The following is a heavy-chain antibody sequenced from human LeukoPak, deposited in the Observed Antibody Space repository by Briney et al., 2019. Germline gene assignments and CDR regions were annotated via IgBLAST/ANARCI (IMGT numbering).Heavy chain of an antibody. J-gene: IGHJ6*03. CDR3: ARLGYCSGGSCYSHYYYYYMDV. CDR2: IYYSGST. D-gene: IGHD2-15*01. Sequence: PSETLSLTCIVSGGSISSYYWSWIRQPPGKGLEWIGYIYYSGSTNYNPSLKSRVTISVDTSKNQFSLKLSSVTAADTAVYYCARLGYCSGGSCYSHYYYYYMDVWGKGTTVTVSS. CDR1: GGSISSYY. V-gene: IGHV4-59*01.